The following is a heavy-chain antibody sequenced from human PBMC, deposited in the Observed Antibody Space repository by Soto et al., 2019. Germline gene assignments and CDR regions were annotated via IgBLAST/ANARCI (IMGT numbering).Heavy chain of an antibody. D-gene: IGHD6-19*01. J-gene: IGHJ4*02. CDR1: GFTFSDYY. CDR2: ITSSGSTI. Sequence: VGSLRLSCGASGFTFSDYYMSWIRQAPGKGLEWVSYITSSGSTIYYADSVKGRFTISRDNAKNSLYLQMNSLRAEDTAVYYCARENDQWVAADNWGQGTLVTVSS. CDR3: ARENDQWVAADN. V-gene: IGHV3-11*01.